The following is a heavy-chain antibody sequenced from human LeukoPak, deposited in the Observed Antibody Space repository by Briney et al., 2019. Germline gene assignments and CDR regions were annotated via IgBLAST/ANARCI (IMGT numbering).Heavy chain of an antibody. J-gene: IGHJ4*02. Sequence: SETLSLTCAVYGGSFSGYYWSWIRQPPGKGLEWIGEINHSGSTNYNPSLKSRVTISVDTSKNQFSLKRSSVTAADTAVYYCARGVSSSWYSGGVDYWGQGTLVTVSS. CDR2: INHSGST. CDR1: GGSFSGYY. CDR3: ARGVSSSWYSGGVDY. D-gene: IGHD6-13*01. V-gene: IGHV4-34*01.